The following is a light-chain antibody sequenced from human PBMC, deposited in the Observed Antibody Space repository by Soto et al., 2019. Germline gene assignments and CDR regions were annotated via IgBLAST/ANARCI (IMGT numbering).Light chain of an antibody. Sequence: QSALTQPPSVSGSPGQSVAISCTGTSSDVGSYNCVSWYQQPPGTAPKLMIYEVSNRPSGVPDRFAGSQSGYTASLTIAGLQAEDDAYYYCSSDTTSNTYVFGAGTKVTVL. CDR2: EVS. CDR3: SSDTTSNTYV. J-gene: IGLJ1*01. CDR1: SSDVGSYNC. V-gene: IGLV2-18*02.